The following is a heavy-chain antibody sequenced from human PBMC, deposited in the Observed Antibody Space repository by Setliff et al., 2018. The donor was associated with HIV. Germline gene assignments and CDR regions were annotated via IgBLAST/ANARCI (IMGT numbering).Heavy chain of an antibody. D-gene: IGHD6-19*01. CDR3: ARDYSGWYYFDC. CDR1: GGSISSHY. CDR2: IYTSGST. J-gene: IGHJ4*02. V-gene: IGHV4-4*08. Sequence: SETLSLTCTVSGGSISSHYWSWIRQPPGKGLEWTGYIYTSGSTNYNPSLKSRVTISVDTSKNQFSLKLRSVTAADTAVYYCARDYSGWYYFDCWGQGTLVTVSS.